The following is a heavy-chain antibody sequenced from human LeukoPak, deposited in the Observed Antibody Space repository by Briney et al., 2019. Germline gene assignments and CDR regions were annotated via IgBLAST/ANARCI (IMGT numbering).Heavy chain of an antibody. CDR2: IYSGGST. CDR3: ARKMSSSWYFDY. D-gene: IGHD6-13*01. Sequence: GGSLRLSCAASGFTVSSNYMSWVRQAPGKGLEWVSVIYSGGSTYYADSVKGRFTISRDNSKNTLYLQMNSLRAEDTAVYYCARKMSSSWYFDYWGQGTLVTASS. CDR1: GFTVSSNY. J-gene: IGHJ4*02. V-gene: IGHV3-53*01.